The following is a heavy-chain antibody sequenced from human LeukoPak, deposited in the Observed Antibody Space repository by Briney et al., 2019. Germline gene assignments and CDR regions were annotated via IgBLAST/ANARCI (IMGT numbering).Heavy chain of an antibody. CDR3: ARPPFYGDYVGDWYFDL. V-gene: IGHV1-69*04. CDR1: GGTFSSYA. J-gene: IGHJ2*01. D-gene: IGHD4-17*01. Sequence: APVKVSCKASGGTFSSYAISWVRQAPGQGLEWMGRIIPILGIANYAQKFQGRVTITADKSTSTAYMELSSLRSEDAAVYYCARPPFYGDYVGDWYFDLWGRGTLVTVSS. CDR2: IIPILGIA.